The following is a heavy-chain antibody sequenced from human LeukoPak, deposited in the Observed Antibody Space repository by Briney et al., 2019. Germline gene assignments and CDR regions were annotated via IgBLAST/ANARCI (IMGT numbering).Heavy chain of an antibody. CDR1: GYTFTGYY. D-gene: IGHD2-2*01. J-gene: IGHJ4*02. V-gene: IGHV1-2*02. Sequence: ASVKVSCKASGYTFTGYYMHWVRQAPGQGLEWMGWINPNSGGTNYAQKFQGRVTMTRDTSISTAYMELSRLRSDDTAVYYCARDAGIVVVPAAPILWGQGTLVTVSS. CDR3: ARDAGIVVVPAAPIL. CDR2: INPNSGGT.